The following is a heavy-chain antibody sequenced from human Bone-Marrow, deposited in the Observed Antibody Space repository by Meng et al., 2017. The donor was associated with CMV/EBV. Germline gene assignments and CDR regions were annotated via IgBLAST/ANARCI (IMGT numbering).Heavy chain of an antibody. CDR2: ISGNSGGL. CDR1: GFTFDDYA. CDR3: GKGRDRSSWYNFYYYGMDV. V-gene: IGHV3-9*01. Sequence: SLKISCEASGFTFDDYAMHWVRQVAGKGLEWVSSISGNSGGLAYADAVKGRFLISRDNAKNSLYLQMNSLRDEDTAMYYCGKGRDRSSWYNFYYYGMDVWGPGTTVTVSS. D-gene: IGHD6-13*01. J-gene: IGHJ6*02.